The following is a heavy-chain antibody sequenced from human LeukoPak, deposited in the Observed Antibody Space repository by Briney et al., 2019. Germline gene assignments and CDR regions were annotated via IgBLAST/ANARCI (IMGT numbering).Heavy chain of an antibody. CDR3: ASGTVYDSSGYYFDY. J-gene: IGHJ4*02. V-gene: IGHV4-59*12. D-gene: IGHD3-22*01. CDR2: IYYSGST. Sequence: SETLSLTCTVSGGSISSYYWTWIRQPPGKGLEWIGIIYYSGSTNYNPSLKSRVTMSVDTSKNQFSLKLSSVTAADTAVYYCASGTVYDSSGYYFDYWGQGTLVTVSS. CDR1: GGSISSYY.